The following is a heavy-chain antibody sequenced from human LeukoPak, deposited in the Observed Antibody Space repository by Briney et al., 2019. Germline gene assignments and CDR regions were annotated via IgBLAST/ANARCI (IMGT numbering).Heavy chain of an antibody. D-gene: IGHD5-18*01. CDR1: GGTFSSYA. CDR3: ARDRGWAEYSYGFYY. V-gene: IGHV1-69*01. Sequence: EASVKVSCKASGGTFSSYAISWVRQAPGQGLEWMGGIIPIFGTANYAQKFQGRVTITADESTSTAYMELSSLRSEDTAVYYCARDRGWAEYSYGFYYWGQGTLVTISS. CDR2: IIPIFGTA. J-gene: IGHJ4*02.